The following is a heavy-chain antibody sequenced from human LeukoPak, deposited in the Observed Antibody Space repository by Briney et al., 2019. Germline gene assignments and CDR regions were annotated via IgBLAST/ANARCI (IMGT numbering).Heavy chain of an antibody. Sequence: GGSLRLSCAASGFTFSSYGMHWVRQAPNKGLEWVAFIRNDGGNKYYADSVKGRFTISRDNSKNTLYLQMNSLRAEDTAVYYCAREGSPYSSSWWGAFDIWGQGTMVTVSS. V-gene: IGHV3-30*02. CDR3: AREGSPYSSSWWGAFDI. D-gene: IGHD6-13*01. CDR2: IRNDGGNK. J-gene: IGHJ3*02. CDR1: GFTFSSYG.